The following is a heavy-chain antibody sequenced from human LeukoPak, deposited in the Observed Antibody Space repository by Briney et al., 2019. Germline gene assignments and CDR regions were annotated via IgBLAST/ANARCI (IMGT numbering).Heavy chain of an antibody. CDR3: AGYHAYGVGTPPLGY. CDR1: GYSISSGYY. D-gene: IGHD3-16*01. Sequence: PSETLSLTCTVSGYSISSGYYWVWIRQPPGKGLEWIGSIYHSGSTYYNPSLKSRVTISVDTSKNQFSLKLSSVTAADTAVYYCAGYHAYGVGTPPLGYWGRGTLVTVSS. J-gene: IGHJ4*02. CDR2: IYHSGST. V-gene: IGHV4-38-2*02.